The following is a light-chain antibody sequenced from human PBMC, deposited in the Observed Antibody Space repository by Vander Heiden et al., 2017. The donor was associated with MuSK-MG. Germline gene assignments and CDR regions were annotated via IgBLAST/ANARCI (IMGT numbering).Light chain of an antibody. J-gene: IGKJ1*01. Sequence: DIQMTQSPSTLSASVGDRVIITCRASRSISRWLAWYQEKPGEAPRLLISKASNLEDGVPSRFSGSGSGIEFTLTIASLQPDDSATYFCHHYNNNWGTFGQGTKVEIK. CDR3: HHYNNNWGT. CDR2: KAS. CDR1: RSISRW. V-gene: IGKV1-5*03.